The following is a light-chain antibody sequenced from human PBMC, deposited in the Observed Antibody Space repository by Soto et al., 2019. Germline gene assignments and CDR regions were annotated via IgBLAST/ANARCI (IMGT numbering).Light chain of an antibody. Sequence: DVLMTQFPSTLSASVGDRVTITCRASQSINIWVAWYQQRPGKAPKLLIYDASSLERGVPSRFSGSGSGTEFTLTISSLQPDDVATYYCHQYNSYSPWTFGQGTKVDIK. CDR3: HQYNSYSPWT. CDR1: QSINIW. J-gene: IGKJ1*01. V-gene: IGKV1-5*01. CDR2: DAS.